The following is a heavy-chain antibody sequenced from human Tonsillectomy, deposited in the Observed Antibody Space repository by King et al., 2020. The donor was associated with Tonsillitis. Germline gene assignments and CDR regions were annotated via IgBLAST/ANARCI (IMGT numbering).Heavy chain of an antibody. J-gene: IGHJ6*02. CDR1: GFTFSSYS. D-gene: IGHD4-17*01. V-gene: IGHV3-48*02. Sequence: VQLVESGGGLVQPGGSLRLSCAASGFTFSSYSMNWVRQAPGKGLEWVSYISSSSSTIYYADSVKGRFTISRDNAKNSLYLQMNSLRDEDTAVYYCARVPDDYGDYRDGMDVWGQGTTVTVSS. CDR2: ISSSSSTI. CDR3: ARVPDDYGDYRDGMDV.